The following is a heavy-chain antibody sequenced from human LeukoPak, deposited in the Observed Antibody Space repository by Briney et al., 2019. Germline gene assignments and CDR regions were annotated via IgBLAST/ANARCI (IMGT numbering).Heavy chain of an antibody. V-gene: IGHV3-7*01. CDR2: IKQDGSAK. J-gene: IGHJ4*02. CDR1: GFSFISYW. Sequence: GGSLRLSCAASGFSFISYWMSWVRQAPGKGLEWVANIKQDGSAKNYVGSVKGRFTISRDNAKNSLYLQLNSLRAEDTAVYCCAGCAGNSCYFDYWGQGTLVIVSS. CDR3: AGCAGNSCYFDY. D-gene: IGHD1-1*01.